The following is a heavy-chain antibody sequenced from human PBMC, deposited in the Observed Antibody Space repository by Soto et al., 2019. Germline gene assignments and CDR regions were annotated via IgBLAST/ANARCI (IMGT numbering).Heavy chain of an antibody. CDR1: GGSINNYY. Sequence: SETLSLTCTVSGGSINNYYWSWIRQPPGKGLEWIGYSYYSGRTSYNPSLKSRVTISVDTSKNQFSLKLSSVTAADTAVYYCARDENTHFDYWGQGTLVTVSS. CDR3: ARDENTHFDY. V-gene: IGHV4-59*12. J-gene: IGHJ4*02. CDR2: SYYSGRT.